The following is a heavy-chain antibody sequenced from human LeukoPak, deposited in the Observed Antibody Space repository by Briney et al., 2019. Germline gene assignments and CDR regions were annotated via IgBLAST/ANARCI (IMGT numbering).Heavy chain of an antibody. CDR3: ARETSGYSSGWYGGYFDY. CDR1: EFTFSYYW. CDR2: IKEDGSEK. J-gene: IGHJ4*02. V-gene: IGHV3-7*03. D-gene: IGHD6-19*01. Sequence: GGSLRLSCAASEFTFSYYWMSWVRQTPGKGLEWEANIKEDGSEKYYVDSVKGRFTISRDNAKNSLYLQMNSLRAEDAAVYYCARETSGYSSGWYGGYFDYWGQGALVTVSS.